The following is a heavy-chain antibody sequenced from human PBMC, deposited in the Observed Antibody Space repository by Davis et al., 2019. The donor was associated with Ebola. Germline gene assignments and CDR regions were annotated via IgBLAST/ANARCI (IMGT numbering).Heavy chain of an antibody. Sequence: MPGGSLRLSCAVYGGSFSGYYWSWIRQPPGKGLEWLGEINHSGSTNYNPSLKSRVTISVDRSKNQFSLKLSSVTAADTAVYYCARMRRTSPDYWGQGTLVTVSS. CDR2: INHSGST. D-gene: IGHD3-3*01. V-gene: IGHV4-34*01. CDR1: GGSFSGYY. CDR3: ARMRRTSPDY. J-gene: IGHJ4*02.